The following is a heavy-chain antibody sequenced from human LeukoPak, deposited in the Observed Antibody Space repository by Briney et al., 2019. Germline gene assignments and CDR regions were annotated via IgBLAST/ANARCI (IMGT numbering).Heavy chain of an antibody. V-gene: IGHV1-2*02. D-gene: IGHD6-19*01. J-gene: IGHJ4*02. CDR3: ARRIAVAGSPVYYFDY. CDR2: IKPKSGVT. Sequence: GASVKVSCKASAYTLSGYYMHWARQAPGQGLEWMGWIKPKSGVTNYAQKFQGRVTMTWDTSINTTFMELSRLRSDDTAVYYCARRIAVAGSPVYYFDYWGQGTLVTVSS. CDR1: AYTLSGYY.